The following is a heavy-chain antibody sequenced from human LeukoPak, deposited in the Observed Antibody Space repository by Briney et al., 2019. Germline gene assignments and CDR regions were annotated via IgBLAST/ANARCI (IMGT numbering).Heavy chain of an antibody. Sequence: SETLSLTCTVSSGSFTSYYWSWIRQPPGKGLEWIGYIHYSGSTNYNPSLKSRVTISVDTSKNQFSLKLSSVTAADTAVYYCARGFSSWSSRGALDYWGQGTLVTVSS. CDR2: IHYSGST. V-gene: IGHV4-59*01. CDR1: SGSFTSYY. D-gene: IGHD6-13*01. CDR3: ARGFSSWSSRGALDY. J-gene: IGHJ4*02.